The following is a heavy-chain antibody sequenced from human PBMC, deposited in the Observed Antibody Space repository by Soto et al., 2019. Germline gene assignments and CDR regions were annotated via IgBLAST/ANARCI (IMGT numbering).Heavy chain of an antibody. D-gene: IGHD3-22*01. Sequence: PGGSLRLSCAASGFTFSSYAMSWVRQAPGKGLEWVSAISGSGGSTYYADSVKGRFTISRDNSKNTLYLQMNSLRAEDTAVYYCAKDPSTYYYDSSGYLFDYWGQGTLVTVSS. J-gene: IGHJ4*02. CDR2: ISGSGGST. CDR3: AKDPSTYYYDSSGYLFDY. CDR1: GFTFSSYA. V-gene: IGHV3-23*01.